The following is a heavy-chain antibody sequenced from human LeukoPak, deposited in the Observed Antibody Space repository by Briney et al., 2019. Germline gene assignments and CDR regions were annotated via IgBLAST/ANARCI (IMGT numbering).Heavy chain of an antibody. CDR2: IYYSGST. J-gene: IGHJ4*02. D-gene: IGHD3-22*01. CDR1: GGSISTGGYY. Sequence: PSETLSLTCTVSGGSISTGGYYWSWIRQHPGKGLEWIGYIYYSGSTYYNPSLNSRVTILVDTSKNQFSLKLSSVTAANTVVYYCARESSGLLRIFDYWGQGTLVTVSS. CDR3: ARESSGLLRIFDY. V-gene: IGHV4-31*03.